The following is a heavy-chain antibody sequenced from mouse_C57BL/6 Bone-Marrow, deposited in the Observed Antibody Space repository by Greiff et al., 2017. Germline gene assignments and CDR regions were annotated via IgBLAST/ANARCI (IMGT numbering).Heavy chain of an antibody. CDR2: IYIGNGYT. CDR3: ARNWGDYDPYWYFDV. Sequence: EVKLEESGAELVRPGSSVKMSCKTSGYTFTSYGINWVKQRPGQGLEWIGYIYIGNGYTEYNEKFKGKATLTSDTSSSTAYMQLSSLTSEDSAIYFCARNWGDYDPYWYFDVWGTGTTVTVSS. D-gene: IGHD2-4*01. J-gene: IGHJ1*03. CDR1: GYTFTSYG. V-gene: IGHV1-58*01.